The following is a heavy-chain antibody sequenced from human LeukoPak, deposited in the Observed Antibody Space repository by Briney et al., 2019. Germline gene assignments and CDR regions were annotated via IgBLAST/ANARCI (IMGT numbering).Heavy chain of an antibody. CDR2: ISAYNGNT. CDR1: GYTLTSYG. CDR3: ARDTYYYGSGTYAWYLDL. D-gene: IGHD3-10*01. J-gene: IGHJ2*01. V-gene: IGHV1-18*01. Sequence: ASVKVSCKASGYTLTSYGISWVRQAPGQGLEWMGWISAYNGNTNYAQKLQGRVTMTTDTSTSTAYMELRSLRSDDTAVYYCARDTYYYGSGTYAWYLDLWGRGTLVTVSS.